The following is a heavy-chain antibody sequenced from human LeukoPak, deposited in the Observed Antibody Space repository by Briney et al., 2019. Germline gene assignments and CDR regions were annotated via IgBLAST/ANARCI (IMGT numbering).Heavy chain of an antibody. CDR3: ARGRAYGSGSYSADYYYFDY. CDR1: GFTFSSYS. D-gene: IGHD3-10*01. V-gene: IGHV3-21*04. CDR2: ISSSSYI. J-gene: IGHJ4*02. Sequence: GGSLRLSCAASGFTFSSYSMNWVRQAPGKGLEWVSSISSSSYIYYADSVKGRFTISRDNAKNSLYLQMNSLRAEDTAVYYCARGRAYGSGSYSADYYYFDYWGQGTLVTVSS.